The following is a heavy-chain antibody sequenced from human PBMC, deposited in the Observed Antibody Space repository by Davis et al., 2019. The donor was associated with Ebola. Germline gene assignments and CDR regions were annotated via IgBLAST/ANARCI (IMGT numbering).Heavy chain of an antibody. Sequence: AASVKVSCKASGYTFTSYDINWVRQATEQGFEWMGWMNPNSGNTGYAQKFQGRVTMTRDTSTSTAYMELSGLRSEDTAVYYCARANWATVGTRWFDPWGQGTLVTVSS. J-gene: IGHJ5*02. CDR2: MNPNSGNT. D-gene: IGHD6-13*01. V-gene: IGHV1-8*01. CDR3: ARANWATVGTRWFDP. CDR1: GYTFTSYD.